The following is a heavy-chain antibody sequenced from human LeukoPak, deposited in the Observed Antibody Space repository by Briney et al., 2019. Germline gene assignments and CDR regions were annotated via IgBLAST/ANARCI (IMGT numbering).Heavy chain of an antibody. CDR1: GFTFSSYA. D-gene: IGHD2-2*01. J-gene: IGHJ4*02. CDR2: ISHDGSNQ. Sequence: GGSLRLSCAASGFTFSSYAMHWVRQAPGKGLAWVALISHDGSNQYYVDSVKGRFTISRDNSKNTLYLLMNSLRVDDTAVYYCAREKDCNGANCYDAFDYWGQGVLVAVSS. CDR3: AREKDCNGANCYDAFDY. V-gene: IGHV3-30*04.